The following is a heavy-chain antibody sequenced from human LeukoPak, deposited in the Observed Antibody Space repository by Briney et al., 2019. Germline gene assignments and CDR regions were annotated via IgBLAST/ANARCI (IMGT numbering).Heavy chain of an antibody. V-gene: IGHV4-4*07. CDR1: GGSISGYY. D-gene: IGHD3-10*01. J-gene: IGHJ4*02. Sequence: SETLSLTCTVSGGSISGYYWTWIRQPADKRLEWLGRMYTSGDTYYNPSLRSRLTISLDKAKNQISLDVRSVTAADTAVYGVQIPGFYGLALWGQGALVTVSS. CDR2: MYTSGDT. CDR3: QIPGFYGLAL.